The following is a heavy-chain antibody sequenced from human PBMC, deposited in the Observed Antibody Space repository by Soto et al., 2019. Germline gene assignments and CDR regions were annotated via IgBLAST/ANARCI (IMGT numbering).Heavy chain of an antibody. D-gene: IGHD2-15*01. CDR3: ARKPDKRGYFDY. J-gene: IGHJ4*02. CDR1: GGSISSGGYY. Sequence: QVQLQESGPGLVKPSQTLSLTCNVSGGSISSGGYYWSWIRHHPGKGLEWIGYIYYSGSTYYNPSLKSRVTLSVDTSKTQFSLNLSSVTAADTAVYFCARKPDKRGYFDYWGQGTLVTVSS. CDR2: IYYSGST. V-gene: IGHV4-31*03.